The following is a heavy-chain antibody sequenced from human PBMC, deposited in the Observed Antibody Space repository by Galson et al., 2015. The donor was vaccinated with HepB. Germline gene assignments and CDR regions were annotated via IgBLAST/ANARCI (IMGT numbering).Heavy chain of an antibody. V-gene: IGHV1-69*04. CDR2: SIPLLGIP. D-gene: IGHD3-9*01. J-gene: IGHJ4*02. CDR1: GGTFSRYA. Sequence: SVKVSCKASGGTFSRYAISWVRQAPGQGLEWMGRSIPLLGIPNYAKKFQGRVTITADKPTSTVYMELSSLRSEDTAVYYCARAGLDYDILTGSWVSYYFDYWGQGTLVTVSS. CDR3: ARAGLDYDILTGSWVSYYFDY.